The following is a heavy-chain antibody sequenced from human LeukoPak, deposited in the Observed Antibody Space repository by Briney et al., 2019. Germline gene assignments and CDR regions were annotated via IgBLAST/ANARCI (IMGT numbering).Heavy chain of an antibody. CDR3: ARGGEMQWLSYYFHY. J-gene: IGHJ4*02. D-gene: IGHD3-22*01. CDR1: GYTFTSYG. V-gene: IGHV1-69*01. CDR2: IIPIFGTA. Sequence: XKASGYTFTSYGISWVRQAPGQGLEWMGGIIPIFGTANYAQKFQGRVTITADESTSTAYMDLSSLRSEGTAVYYCARGGEMQWLSYYFHYWGQGTLVTVSS.